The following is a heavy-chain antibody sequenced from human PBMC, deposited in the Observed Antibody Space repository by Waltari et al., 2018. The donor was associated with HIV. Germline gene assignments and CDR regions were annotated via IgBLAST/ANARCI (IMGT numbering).Heavy chain of an antibody. J-gene: IGHJ5*02. CDR2: IFPTGKT. V-gene: IGHV4-4*02. CDR3: VRGSTWRFDP. CDR1: GGPIRNNW. Sequence: QLHLLESGPGLVKPSETLSLTCSVSGGPIRNNWWSWVRRSPGKGLEWIGEIFPTGKTNYNASLKSRVTMSVDQSKSQIFLTLNSVTAADTAMYYCVRGSTWRFDPWGQGTLVMVSS.